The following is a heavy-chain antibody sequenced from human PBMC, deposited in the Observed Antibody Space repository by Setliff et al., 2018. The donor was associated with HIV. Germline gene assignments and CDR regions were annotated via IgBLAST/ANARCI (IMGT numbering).Heavy chain of an antibody. D-gene: IGHD3-3*01. CDR3: ARPLSTSYNFWGDAFAI. Sequence: PSETLSLTCTVSGAPLSSYYLNWIRQPPGKGLEWIGYIFYSGTTNYNPSLKSRVTMSVDASKNQFSLILSSVTAADTAVYFCARPLSTSYNFWGDAFAIWGQGTVVTVSS. CDR2: IFYSGTT. V-gene: IGHV4-59*01. CDR1: GAPLSSYY. J-gene: IGHJ3*02.